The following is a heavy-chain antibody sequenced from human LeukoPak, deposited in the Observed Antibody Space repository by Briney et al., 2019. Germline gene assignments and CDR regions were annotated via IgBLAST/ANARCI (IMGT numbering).Heavy chain of an antibody. D-gene: IGHD5-24*01. J-gene: IGHJ5*02. CDR1: GYTITNNY. V-gene: IGHV1-46*01. CDR2: INPSGTGT. Sequence: ASVKVSCKASGYTITNNYMHWVRQAPGQGLEWVGVINPSGTGTGYAQKFQGRITMSRDTSTSTVYMELSSLRSEDTAFYYCATDHSMANTAWWFDPWGQGTLVTVSS. CDR3: ATDHSMANTAWWFDP.